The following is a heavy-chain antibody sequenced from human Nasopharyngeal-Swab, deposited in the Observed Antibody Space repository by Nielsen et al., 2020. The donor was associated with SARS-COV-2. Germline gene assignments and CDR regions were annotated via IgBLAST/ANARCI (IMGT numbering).Heavy chain of an antibody. V-gene: IGHV4-39*01. Sequence: SETLSLTCTVSGGSISSSSYYWGWIRQPPGKGLEWIGSIYYSGSTYYNPSLKSRVTISVDTSKNQFSLKLSSVTAADTAVYYCARLYPDIVVVPAAIQRLNQNYYYYYMDVWGKGTTVTVSS. CDR1: GGSISSSSYY. CDR2: IYYSGST. CDR3: ARLYPDIVVVPAAIQRLNQNYYYYYMDV. J-gene: IGHJ6*03. D-gene: IGHD2-2*02.